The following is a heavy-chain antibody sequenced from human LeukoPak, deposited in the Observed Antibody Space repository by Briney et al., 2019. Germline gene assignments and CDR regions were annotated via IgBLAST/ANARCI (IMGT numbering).Heavy chain of an antibody. D-gene: IGHD2-21*01. Sequence: GGSLRLSCAASGFTFSTYAMSWVRQVPGKGLVWVSRINSDGSNTAYADSVKGRFTISRDNAKNTLHLQMNDLRAEDTAVYYCACDSPHDHTVGFDYWGQGTLVTVSP. J-gene: IGHJ4*02. CDR3: ACDSPHDHTVGFDY. CDR1: GFTFSTYA. CDR2: INSDGSNT. V-gene: IGHV3-74*01.